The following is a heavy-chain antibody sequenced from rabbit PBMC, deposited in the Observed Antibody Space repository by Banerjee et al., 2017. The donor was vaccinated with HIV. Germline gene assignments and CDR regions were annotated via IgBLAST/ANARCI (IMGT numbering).Heavy chain of an antibody. J-gene: IGHJ4*01. CDR3: ARDAGGDGYSNDL. V-gene: IGHV1S40*01. D-gene: IGHD7-1*01. Sequence: QSLEESGGDLVKPGASLTLTCTASGFSVSSNYYMCWVRQAPGKGLEWIGCIEINSGSGWYASWAKGRFTISKTSSTTVTLQMTSLTAADTATYFCARDAGGDGYSNDLWGQGTLVTVS. CDR1: GFSVSSNYY. CDR2: IEINSGSG.